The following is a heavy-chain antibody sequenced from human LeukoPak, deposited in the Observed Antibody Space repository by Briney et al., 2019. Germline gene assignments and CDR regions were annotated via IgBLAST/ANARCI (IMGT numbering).Heavy chain of an antibody. D-gene: IGHD3-22*01. V-gene: IGHV4-59*01. CDR2: IYYSGST. CDR1: GGSISSYY. J-gene: IGHJ5*02. Sequence: SGTLSLTCTVSGGSISSYYWSWIRQPPGKGLEWIGYIYYSGSTNYNPSLKSRVTISVDTSKNQFSLKLSSVTAADTAVYYCARDAPYYYDSSGSNNWFDPWGQGTLVTVSS. CDR3: ARDAPYYYDSSGSNNWFDP.